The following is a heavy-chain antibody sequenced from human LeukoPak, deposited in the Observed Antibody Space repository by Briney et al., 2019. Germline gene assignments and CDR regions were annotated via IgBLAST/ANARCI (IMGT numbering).Heavy chain of an antibody. J-gene: IGHJ6*03. Sequence: QTRSPTCAISGDSVSSNSAAWNWIMQSPSRGLEWLGRTYYRSKWYNDYAVSVKSRITINPDTSKNQLSLQLNSVTHEDTAVYYCARAVTMVRGGISYYYYYMDVWGKGTTVTISS. V-gene: IGHV6-1*01. D-gene: IGHD3-10*01. CDR2: TYYRSKWYN. CDR3: ARAVTMVRGGISYYYYYMDV. CDR1: GDSVSSNSAA.